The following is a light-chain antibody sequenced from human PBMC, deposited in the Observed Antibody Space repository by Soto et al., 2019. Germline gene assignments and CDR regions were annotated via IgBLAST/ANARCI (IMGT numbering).Light chain of an antibody. V-gene: IGLV1-40*01. CDR3: CSYAGSSTYYV. J-gene: IGLJ1*01. Sequence: QSVLTQPPSVSGAPGQRVTISCTGSISNIGAGYDVHWYQHLPGTAPKLLIYDNSNRPSGVPDRFSGSKSGTSASLAITGLQAEDEADYYCCSYAGSSTYYVFGTGTKVTVL. CDR2: DNS. CDR1: ISNIGAGYD.